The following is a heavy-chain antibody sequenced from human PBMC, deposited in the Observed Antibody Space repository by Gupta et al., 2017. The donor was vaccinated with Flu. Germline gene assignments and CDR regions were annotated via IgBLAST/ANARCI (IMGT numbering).Heavy chain of an antibody. J-gene: IGHJ4*02. Sequence: EVQLVQSGAEVKKPGESLKISCTGSGYSFSTYWIGWVRQMPGRGLEWMGIIYPDDSDVRYSPSFQGQVTISVDKFISTASLQWNSLKASDSAIYYCARVGGYNNYDGARDYWGQGTLVTVSS. CDR3: ARVGGYNNYDGARDY. D-gene: IGHD3-16*01. V-gene: IGHV5-51*01. CDR1: GYSFSTYW. CDR2: IYPDDSDV.